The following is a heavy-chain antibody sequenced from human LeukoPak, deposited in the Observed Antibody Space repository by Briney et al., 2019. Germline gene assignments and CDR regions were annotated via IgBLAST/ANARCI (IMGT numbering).Heavy chain of an antibody. CDR3: ARGGGLDV. CDR2: INHNGNVN. Sequence: QTGGSLRLSCAASKFTFTNFAMNWARQAPGKGLEWVASINHNGNVNYYVDSVKGRFTISRDNAKNSLYLQMSNLRAEDTAVYFCARGGGLDVWGQGATVTVSS. D-gene: IGHD3-16*01. V-gene: IGHV3-7*03. CDR1: KFTFTNFA. J-gene: IGHJ6*02.